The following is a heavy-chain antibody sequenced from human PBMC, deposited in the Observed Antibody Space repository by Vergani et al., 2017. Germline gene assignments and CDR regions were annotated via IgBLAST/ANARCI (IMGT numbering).Heavy chain of an antibody. D-gene: IGHD2-15*01. CDR3: ARDCSGGSCYSPSYGMDV. CDR1: GFTFGDYA. CDR2: IYSGGST. J-gene: IGHJ6*02. V-gene: IGHV3-66*01. Sequence: EVQLVESGGGLVKPGRSLRLSCTASGFTFGDYAMSWFRQAPGKGLEWVSVIYSGGSTYYADSVKGRFTISRDNTKNTLYLQMNSLRAEDTAVYYCARDCSGGSCYSPSYGMDVWGQGTTVTVSS.